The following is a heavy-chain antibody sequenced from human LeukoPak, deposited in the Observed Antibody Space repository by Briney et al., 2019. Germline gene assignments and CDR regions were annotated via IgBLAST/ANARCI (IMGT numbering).Heavy chain of an antibody. Sequence: GGSLRLSCAASGFTFSSYAMSWVRQAPGKGLEWVSSISSSSSYIYYADSVKGRFTISRDNAKNSLYLQMNSLRAEDTAVYYCARDRGHCSSTSCRNFDYWGQGTLVTVSS. J-gene: IGHJ4*02. CDR3: ARDRGHCSSTSCRNFDY. V-gene: IGHV3-21*01. CDR1: GFTFSSYA. CDR2: ISSSSSYI. D-gene: IGHD2-2*01.